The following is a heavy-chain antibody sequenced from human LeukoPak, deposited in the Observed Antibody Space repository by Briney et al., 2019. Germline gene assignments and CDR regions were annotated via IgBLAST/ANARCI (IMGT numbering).Heavy chain of an antibody. Sequence: GRSLRLSCAASGFTFSSYGMHWVRQAPGKGLGWVAVIWYDGSNKYYADSVKGRFTISRDNSKNPLYLQMNSLRAEDTAVYYCARGGPGYCSSTSCFTYGDYWGQGTLVTVSS. CDR3: ARGGPGYCSSTSCFTYGDY. CDR1: GFTFSSYG. CDR2: IWYDGSNK. V-gene: IGHV3-33*01. J-gene: IGHJ4*02. D-gene: IGHD2-2*02.